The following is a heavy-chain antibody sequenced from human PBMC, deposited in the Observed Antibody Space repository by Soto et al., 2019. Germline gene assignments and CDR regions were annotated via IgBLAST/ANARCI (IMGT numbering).Heavy chain of an antibody. D-gene: IGHD6-19*01. CDR1: GFSLSTTRVG. Sequence: QITLKESGPTLVKPTQTLTLTCTFSGFSLSTTRVGVGWIRQPPGKALEWLALIYWDDDKRYSPSLKSRLTITKDTSKNQVVLTMTIMDPVDTATYYCAHSVVAGLGYYFDYWGQGTLVTVSS. CDR3: AHSVVAGLGYYFDY. V-gene: IGHV2-5*02. CDR2: IYWDDDK. J-gene: IGHJ4*02.